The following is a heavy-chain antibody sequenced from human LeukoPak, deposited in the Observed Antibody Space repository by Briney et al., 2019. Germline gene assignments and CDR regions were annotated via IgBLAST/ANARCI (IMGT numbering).Heavy chain of an antibody. CDR1: GFTFSSYA. Sequence: GGSLRLSCAASGFTFSSYAMSWVRQAPGKGLEWVSAISGSGGSTYYADSAKGRFTISRDNSKNTLYLQMNSLRAEDTAVYYCAKDIGIVVVPAAFDPWGQGTLVTVSS. J-gene: IGHJ5*02. V-gene: IGHV3-23*01. D-gene: IGHD2-2*01. CDR3: AKDIGIVVVPAAFDP. CDR2: ISGSGGST.